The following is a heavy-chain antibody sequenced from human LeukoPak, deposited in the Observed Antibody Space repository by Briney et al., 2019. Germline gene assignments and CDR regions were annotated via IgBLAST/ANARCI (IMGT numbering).Heavy chain of an antibody. J-gene: IGHJ4*02. CDR1: GFTFSSYS. CDR2: ISSSSSTI. CDR3: AREGDCSSTSCYGGFDY. V-gene: IGHV3-48*04. D-gene: IGHD2-2*01. Sequence: GGSLRLSCAASGFTFSSYSMNWVRQAPGKGLEWVSYISSSSSTIYYADSVKGRFTISRDNAKNSPYLQMNSLRAEDTAVYYCAREGDCSSTSCYGGFDYWGQGTLVTVSS.